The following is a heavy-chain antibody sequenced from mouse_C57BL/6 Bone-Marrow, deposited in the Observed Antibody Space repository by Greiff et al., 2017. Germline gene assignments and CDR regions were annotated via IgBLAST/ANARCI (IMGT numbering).Heavy chain of an antibody. J-gene: IGHJ3*01. CDR3: ARWGDEAWFGY. CDR1: GYTFTDYY. CDR2: INPYNGGT. V-gene: IGHV1-19*01. Sequence: EVQLQQSGPVLVKPGASVKMSCKASGYTFTDYYMNWVKQSHGKSLEWIGVINPYNGGTSYNQKFKGKATLTVDKSSSTAYMELNSLTSEDSAVYDCARWGDEAWFGYWGQGTLVTVSA.